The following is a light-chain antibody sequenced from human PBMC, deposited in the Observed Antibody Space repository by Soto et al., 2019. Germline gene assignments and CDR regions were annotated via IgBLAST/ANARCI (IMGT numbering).Light chain of an antibody. J-gene: IGLJ2*01. Sequence: QSVLTQPPSASGTPGQRVTISCAGSSSNIGRNTVNWYHQLPGAAPKLLIYNNYQRTSGVPDRFSGSKSGTSASLAISVLQSEDEADYYCAAWDDSLNGHVVFGGGTKLTVL. CDR3: AAWDDSLNGHVV. CDR1: SSNIGRNT. V-gene: IGLV1-44*01. CDR2: NNY.